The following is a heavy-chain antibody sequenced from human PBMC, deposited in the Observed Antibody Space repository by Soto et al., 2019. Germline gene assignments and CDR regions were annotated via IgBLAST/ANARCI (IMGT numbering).Heavy chain of an antibody. CDR3: ARDQVVATIHYYYYMDV. D-gene: IGHD5-12*01. J-gene: IGHJ6*03. V-gene: IGHV1-18*01. CDR1: CSAFPSSG. Sequence: PSAQVSFRASCSAFPSSGLSWVRQPPGQGLEWMGWISAYNGNTNYAQKLQGRITMTTDTSTSTAYVELRSLRSDDTAVYYCARDQVVATIHYYYYMDVWGKGTTVTVSS. CDR2: ISAYNGNT.